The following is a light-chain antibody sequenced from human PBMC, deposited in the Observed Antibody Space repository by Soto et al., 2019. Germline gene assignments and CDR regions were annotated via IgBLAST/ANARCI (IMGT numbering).Light chain of an antibody. J-gene: IGKJ1*01. Sequence: DVQMTQPPSTLSASVGDRLTMTCRASDSISTWLAWFQQRPGKAPKLLIYKASTLESGVPPRFSGRGSGREFTLTISSLEPDDFATYYCQHYTSYSRTFGQGTKVDIK. V-gene: IGKV1-5*03. CDR2: KAS. CDR1: DSISTW. CDR3: QHYTSYSRT.